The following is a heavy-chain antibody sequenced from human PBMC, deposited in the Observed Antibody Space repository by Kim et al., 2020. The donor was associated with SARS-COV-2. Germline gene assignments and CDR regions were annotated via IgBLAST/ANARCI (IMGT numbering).Heavy chain of an antibody. CDR2: ITAPCSTK. J-gene: IGHJ5*01. D-gene: IGHD2-21*02. CDR3: MKGRPRLLHLDS. CDR1: GFTFSSSD. Sequence: GGSLRLSCAASGFTFSSSDMCWVRQAPGKGLEWVAIITAPCSTKYSEDSVKRLSITCSNTKNTPHHLQMNLLGDDDAAVYCSMKGRPRLLHLDS. V-gene: IGHV3-23*01.